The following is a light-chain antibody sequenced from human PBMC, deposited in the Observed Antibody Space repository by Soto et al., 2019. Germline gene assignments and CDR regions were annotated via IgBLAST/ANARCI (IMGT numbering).Light chain of an antibody. CDR2: WAS. J-gene: IGKJ1*01. Sequence: DIVMTQSPDSLAVSLGERATINCKSSQSVLYSPNNKNYLAWYQQKPGQPPKLLVYWASTRESGVPDRFSGSVSETDLTRTITRLQSGHAAVYYCHRYHSSPPPFGQRTKVEIK. V-gene: IGKV4-1*01. CDR1: QSVLYSPNNKNY. CDR3: HRYHSSPPP.